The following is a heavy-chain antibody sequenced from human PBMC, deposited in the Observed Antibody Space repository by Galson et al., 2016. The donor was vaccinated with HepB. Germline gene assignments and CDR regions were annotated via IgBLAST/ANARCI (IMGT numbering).Heavy chain of an antibody. V-gene: IGHV3-30-3*01. J-gene: IGHJ4*02. CDR2: ISDDGNNK. D-gene: IGHD3-16*01. CDR3: ATWGFTLGVDH. Sequence: SLRLSCAASGFTFSRYAMHWVRQAPGKGLEWVAVISDDGNNKKYADSVKGRFTISRDNSEETLYQQMNSLKTEDTAMYYCATWGFTLGVDHWGQGILVTVSS. CDR1: GFTFSRYA.